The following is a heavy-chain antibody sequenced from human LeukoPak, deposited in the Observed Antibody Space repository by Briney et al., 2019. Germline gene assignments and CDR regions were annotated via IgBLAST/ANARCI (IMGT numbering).Heavy chain of an antibody. V-gene: IGHV4-59*08. Sequence: PSETLSLTCTVSGGSINTYYWSWIRQPPGKGLEWIGYIYYSGSTNYNPSLKSRVTISVDTSKNQFSLKLSSVTAADTAVYYCARAGTRPSWFDPWGQGTLVTVSS. CDR2: IYYSGST. CDR1: GGSINTYY. J-gene: IGHJ5*02. D-gene: IGHD6-13*01. CDR3: ARAGTRPSWFDP.